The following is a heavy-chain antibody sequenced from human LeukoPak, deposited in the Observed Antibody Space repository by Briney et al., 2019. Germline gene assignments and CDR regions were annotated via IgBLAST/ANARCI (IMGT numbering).Heavy chain of an antibody. CDR2: IYYSGST. D-gene: IGHD5-18*01. CDR1: GGSISSSSYY. CDR3: ARLAYSYGCFDY. V-gene: IGHV4-39*01. Sequence: SETLSLTCTVSGGSISSSSYYWGWLRQPPGKGLEWIGSIYYSGSTYYHPSLESRVTISVDTSKNQFSLKLSSVTAADTAVYYCARLAYSYGCFDYWGQGTLVTVSS. J-gene: IGHJ4*02.